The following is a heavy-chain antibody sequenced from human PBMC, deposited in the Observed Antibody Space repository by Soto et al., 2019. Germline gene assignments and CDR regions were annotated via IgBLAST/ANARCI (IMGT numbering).Heavy chain of an antibody. CDR1: GFTFTSSA. Sequence: SVKVSFKTSGFTFTSSAIQWVRQARGQRLEWIGWIVVGSDNTNYAQKFQERVTITRDLSTNTIYMDLSGLRSEDTAVYYFAASPSFWQNYSYGAMDVWGQGTTVTVSS. CDR2: IVVGSDNT. V-gene: IGHV1-58*02. J-gene: IGHJ6*02. CDR3: AASPSFWQNYSYGAMDV.